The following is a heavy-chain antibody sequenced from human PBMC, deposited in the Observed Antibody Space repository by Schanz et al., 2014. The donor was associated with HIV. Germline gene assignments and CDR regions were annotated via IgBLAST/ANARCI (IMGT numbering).Heavy chain of an antibody. V-gene: IGHV3-72*01. Sequence: EVQLLESGGGVVQPGRSLRLSCAGSGFTFSNYGMHWVRQAPGKGLEWVARSRVKSDSYATEYAASVTGRFTISRDDSKNSVYVQMNSLNIEDTAVYYCRGYRFYYGVDFWGQGTTVTVS. CDR3: RGYRFYYGVDF. CDR1: GFTFSNYG. D-gene: IGHD5-18*01. J-gene: IGHJ6*02. CDR2: SRVKSDSYAT.